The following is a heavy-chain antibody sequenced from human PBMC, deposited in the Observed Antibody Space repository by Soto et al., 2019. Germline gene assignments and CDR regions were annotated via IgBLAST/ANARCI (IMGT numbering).Heavy chain of an antibody. CDR3: AKEYIVTTIADAFDI. Sequence: EVQLLESGGGLVQPGGSLRLSCAASGFTFNSCAMTWVRQAPGKGLEWVSTISGSSSSTFYADSVKGRFTTSRDNSKNMLYLQMDDLRAEDTAVYYSAKEYIVTTIADAFDIWGQSTMVTVSS. D-gene: IGHD5-12*01. J-gene: IGHJ3*02. V-gene: IGHV3-23*01. CDR1: GFTFNSCA. CDR2: ISGSSSST.